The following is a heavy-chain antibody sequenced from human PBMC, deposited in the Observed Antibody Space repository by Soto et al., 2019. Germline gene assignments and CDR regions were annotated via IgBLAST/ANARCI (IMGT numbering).Heavy chain of an antibody. CDR3: ARALTEIVVVVAATLNFDC. D-gene: IGHD2-15*01. CDR1: GYTFTSYG. V-gene: IGHV1-18*01. Sequence: QVQLVQSGAEVKKPGASVKVSCKASGYTFTSYGISWVRQAPGQGLEWMGWISAYNGNTNYAQKLQGRVSMTTDTSTSTAYMELRSLRSDDTAVYYCARALTEIVVVVAATLNFDCWGQGTLVTVSS. CDR2: ISAYNGNT. J-gene: IGHJ4*02.